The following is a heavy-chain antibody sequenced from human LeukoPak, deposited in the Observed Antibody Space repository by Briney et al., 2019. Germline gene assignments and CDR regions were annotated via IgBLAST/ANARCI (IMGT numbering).Heavy chain of an antibody. CDR1: GGSISSFY. D-gene: IGHD3-10*02. CDR3: AMFSQTYAFDI. Sequence: PSETLSLTCTVSGGSISSFYWSWIRQPPGKGLEWIGEINHSGSTNYNPSLKSRVTISVDTSKNQFSLKLSSVTAADTAVYYCAMFSQTYAFDIWGQGTMVTVSS. CDR2: INHSGST. V-gene: IGHV4-34*01. J-gene: IGHJ3*02.